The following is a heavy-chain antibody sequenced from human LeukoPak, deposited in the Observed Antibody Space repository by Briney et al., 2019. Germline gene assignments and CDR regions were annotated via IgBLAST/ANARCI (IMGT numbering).Heavy chain of an antibody. CDR1: GYTFTGYY. J-gene: IGHJ5*02. CDR2: INPNSGDT. D-gene: IGHD3-22*01. Sequence: ASVKVSFKASGYTFTGYYMHWVRQAPGQGLEWMGWINPNSGDTNYAQKFQGRVTMTRDTPISTAYMELSRLTSDDTAMYYCARDRTSGYNWFDPWGQGTLVTVSS. CDR3: ARDRTSGYNWFDP. V-gene: IGHV1-2*02.